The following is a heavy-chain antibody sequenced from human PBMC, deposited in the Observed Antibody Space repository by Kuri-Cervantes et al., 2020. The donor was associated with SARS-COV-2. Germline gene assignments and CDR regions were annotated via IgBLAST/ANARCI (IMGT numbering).Heavy chain of an antibody. CDR2: INHSGST. CDR3: ARGLFYFDY. V-gene: IGHV4-34*01. Sequence: GSLRLSCAVYGGSFSGYYWSWIRQPPRKGLEWIGEINHSGSTNYNPSLKSRVTISVDTSKNQFSLKLSSVTAADTAVYYCARGLFYFDYWGQGTLVTVSS. J-gene: IGHJ4*02. CDR1: GGSFSGYY.